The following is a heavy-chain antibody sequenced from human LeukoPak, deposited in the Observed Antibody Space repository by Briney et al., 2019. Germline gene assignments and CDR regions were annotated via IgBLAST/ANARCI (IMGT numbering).Heavy chain of an antibody. CDR1: GFTFSSYS. Sequence: GGSLRLSCAASGFTFSSYSMNWVRQTPGKGLEWVASIRSTSRTTYYGDPVKGRFTISRDNAKNSLYLQMNSLRAEDTAVYYCARDSFGDSVDYWGQGTLVTVSS. V-gene: IGHV3-48*01. J-gene: IGHJ4*02. CDR3: ARDSFGDSVDY. CDR2: IRSTSRTT. D-gene: IGHD4-17*01.